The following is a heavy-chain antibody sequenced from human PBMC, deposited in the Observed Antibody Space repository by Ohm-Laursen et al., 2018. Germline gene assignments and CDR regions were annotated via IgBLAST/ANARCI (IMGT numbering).Heavy chain of an antibody. Sequence: GSLRLSCAASGFTFSTYTMHWVRQAPGKGLEYVSAIRSDGGDTYYAKSVKGRFSISRDNSKNTLDLQMGSLRAEDTAVYYCARCGRDYLWGSPYYFDYWGQGTLVTVSS. V-gene: IGHV3-64*01. CDR2: IRSDGGDT. CDR1: GFTFSTYT. D-gene: IGHD3-16*01. J-gene: IGHJ4*02. CDR3: ARCGRDYLWGSPYYFDY.